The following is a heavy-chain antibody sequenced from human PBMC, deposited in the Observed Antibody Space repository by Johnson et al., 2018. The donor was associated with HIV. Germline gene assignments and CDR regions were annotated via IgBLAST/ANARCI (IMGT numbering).Heavy chain of an antibody. CDR3: ARGDFWSGYPDAFDI. D-gene: IGHD3-3*01. CDR2: ISWNSGSI. J-gene: IGHJ3*02. Sequence: VQLVESGGGWVQPGGSLRLSCIASGFSFSSCAMNWVRQAPGKGLEWVSGISWNSGSIGYADSVKGRFTISRDNSKNTLYLQMNSLRAEDTAVYYCARGDFWSGYPDAFDIWGQGTLVTVSS. V-gene: IGHV3-23*04. CDR1: GFSFSSCA.